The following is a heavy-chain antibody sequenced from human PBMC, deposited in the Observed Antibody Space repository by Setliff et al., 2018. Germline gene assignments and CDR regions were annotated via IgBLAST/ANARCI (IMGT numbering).Heavy chain of an antibody. CDR2: IYYTGKT. J-gene: IGHJ6*03. D-gene: IGHD1-26*01. V-gene: IGHV4-31*03. Sequence: SETLSLTCTVSGDSLSGDNYFWSWIRHLPGKGLQWLGHIYYTGKTYYNPSLKSRLEMSVDTSKREFALRLSSVTAADTAVYYCATRKSSGRLYYMDVWGKGTTVTVSS. CDR1: GDSLSGDNYF. CDR3: ATRKSSGRLYYMDV.